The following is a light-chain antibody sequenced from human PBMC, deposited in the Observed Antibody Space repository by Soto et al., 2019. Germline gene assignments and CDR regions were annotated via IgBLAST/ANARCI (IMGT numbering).Light chain of an antibody. V-gene: IGKV3-15*01. CDR2: GAS. CDR3: QHYNNWPRT. J-gene: IGKJ1*01. Sequence: EIVMTQSPATLSVSPGERATLSCRASQSVSSNLAWYQQKPGQAPRLLIYGASTRATGIPARFSGSGSGTEFTLTISSLQSEDFAVYYCQHYNNWPRTFGYGTKVEIK. CDR1: QSVSSN.